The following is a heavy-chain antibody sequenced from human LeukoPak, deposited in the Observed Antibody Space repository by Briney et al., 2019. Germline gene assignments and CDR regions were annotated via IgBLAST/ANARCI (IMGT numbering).Heavy chain of an antibody. Sequence: SETLSLTCTVSGGSVGSGTYYWSWIRQSPGKGLEWIGNVYHSGSTYYNPSLKSRVTISVDRSKNQFSLKLSSVTAADTAVYYCARSRRGDSSSSADYWGQGTLVTVSS. CDR1: GGSVGSGTYY. J-gene: IGHJ4*02. CDR2: VYHSGST. CDR3: ARSRRGDSSSSADY. V-gene: IGHV4-39*07. D-gene: IGHD6-6*01.